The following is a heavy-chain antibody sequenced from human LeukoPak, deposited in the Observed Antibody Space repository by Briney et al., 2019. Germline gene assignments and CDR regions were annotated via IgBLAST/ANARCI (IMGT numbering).Heavy chain of an antibody. V-gene: IGHV3-30*18. CDR3: AKESRAYSSSPGNYGMDV. D-gene: IGHD6-13*01. J-gene: IGHJ6*02. Sequence: GRSLRLSCAASGFTFSSYGMHWVRQAPGKGLEWVAVISYDGSNKYYADSVKGRFTISRDDSKNTLYLQMNSLRAEDTAVYYCAKESRAYSSSPGNYGMDVWGQGTTVTVSS. CDR1: GFTFSSYG. CDR2: ISYDGSNK.